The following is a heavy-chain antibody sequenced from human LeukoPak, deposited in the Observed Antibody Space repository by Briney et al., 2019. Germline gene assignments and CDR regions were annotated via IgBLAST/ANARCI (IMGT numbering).Heavy chain of an antibody. D-gene: IGHD5-12*01. CDR3: AREVRSGYDWTFDY. V-gene: IGHV1-2*04. Sequence: ASVKVSCKASGYTFTGCYMHWVRQAPGQGLEWMGWINPNSGGTNYAQKFQGWVTMTRDTSISTAYMELSRLRSDDTAVYYCAREVRSGYDWTFDYWGQGTLVTVSS. CDR1: GYTFTGCY. CDR2: INPNSGGT. J-gene: IGHJ4*02.